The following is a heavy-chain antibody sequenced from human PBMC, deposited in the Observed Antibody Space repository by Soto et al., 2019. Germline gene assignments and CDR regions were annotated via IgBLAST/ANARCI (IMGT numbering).Heavy chain of an antibody. J-gene: IGHJ4*02. V-gene: IGHV3-33*01. Sequence: PGGPLRLSCAASGFTFSEFGMHWVRQDPGKGLEWVSIIWRDGSEEYYADSVKGRFAISRDNSKNTLYLRMDSLRPEDTAVYYCARDGIAGTAFRGYLDYWGPGTLVTVSS. CDR3: ARDGIAGTAFRGYLDY. CDR2: IWRDGSEE. D-gene: IGHD1-7*01. CDR1: GFTFSEFG.